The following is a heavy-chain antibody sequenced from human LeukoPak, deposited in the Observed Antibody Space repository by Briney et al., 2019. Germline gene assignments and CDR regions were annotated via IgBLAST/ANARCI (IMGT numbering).Heavy chain of an antibody. V-gene: IGHV3-21*01. D-gene: IGHD3-10*01. CDR1: GFTFSSYS. Sequence: GGSLRLSCAASGFTFSSYSMNWVRQAPGKGLEWVSSISSSSSYTYYADSVKGRFTISRDNAKNSLYLQMNSLRAEDTAVYYCARDWRYYGSGTSNAYFDYWGQGTLVTVSS. J-gene: IGHJ4*02. CDR3: ARDWRYYGSGTSNAYFDY. CDR2: ISSSSSYT.